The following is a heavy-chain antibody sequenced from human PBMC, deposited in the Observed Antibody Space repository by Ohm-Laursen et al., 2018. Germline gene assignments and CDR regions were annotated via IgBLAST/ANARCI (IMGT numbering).Heavy chain of an antibody. J-gene: IGHJ4*02. CDR2: ISNRGDDT. CDR3: VRGYTSSWSNYFDY. CDR1: GFTFSSYP. D-gene: IGHD6-13*01. Sequence: SLRLSCSASGFTFSSYPMIWVRQAPGMGLEWVSAISNRGDDTYYADSVKGHFTISRDNSKNTLYLQMSNLRAEDTAVYYCVRGYTSSWSNYFDYWGQGTLVTISS. V-gene: IGHV3-23*01.